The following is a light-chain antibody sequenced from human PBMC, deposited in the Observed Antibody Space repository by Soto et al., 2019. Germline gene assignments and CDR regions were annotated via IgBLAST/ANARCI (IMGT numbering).Light chain of an antibody. J-gene: IGKJ4*01. CDR1: QSVSSN. CDR2: GAS. Sequence: EIVMTQSPATLSVSPGERATLSCRASQSVSSNLAWYQQKPGQAPRLLIYGASTRATGIPARFSGSGSGTEFTLTIGSLQSEDFAVYYCQQYNNWPPEKLTFGGGTKVDIK. V-gene: IGKV3-15*01. CDR3: QQYNNWPPEKLT.